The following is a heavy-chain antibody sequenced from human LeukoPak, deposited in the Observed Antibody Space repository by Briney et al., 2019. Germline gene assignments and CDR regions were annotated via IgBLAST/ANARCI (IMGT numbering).Heavy chain of an antibody. D-gene: IGHD3-16*02. CDR1: GGSFSGYY. J-gene: IGHJ4*02. CDR2: INHSGST. Sequence: SETLSLTCAVYGGSFSGYYWSWIRQPPGKGLEWIGEINHSGSTNYNPSLKSRVTISVDTSKNQFSLKLSSVTAADAAVYYCARGRGDYVWGSYRPKTYFDYWGQGTLVTVSS. V-gene: IGHV4-34*01. CDR3: ARGRGDYVWGSYRPKTYFDY.